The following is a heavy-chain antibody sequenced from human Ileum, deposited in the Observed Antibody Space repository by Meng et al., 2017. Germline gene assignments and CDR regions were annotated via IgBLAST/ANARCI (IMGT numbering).Heavy chain of an antibody. CDR1: GGSISSGDYY. CDR3: ASVELSTVTRLDS. D-gene: IGHD4-17*01. CDR2: IYYSGST. Sequence: QVQLQESGPGLVKPSQTLSLTCTVSGGSISSGDYYWSWIRQPPGKGLEWIGYIYYSGSTYYNPSLKSRLTISVDTSKNQFSLKLSSVTAADTAVYFCASVELSTVTRLDSWGPGTLVTVSS. V-gene: IGHV4-30-4*01. J-gene: IGHJ4*02.